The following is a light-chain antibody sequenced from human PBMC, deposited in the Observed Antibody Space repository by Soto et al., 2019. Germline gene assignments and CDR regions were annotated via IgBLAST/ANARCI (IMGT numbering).Light chain of an antibody. CDR1: QSVRSS. Sequence: EIVLTQSPATLSLSPGYRATLYCRDSQSVRSSLAWFQQKPGQAPRLLIYDASKRATGIPARFSGSASGADFTLTISSLEPGDFAVYYCQQSSDWPPELTFGGGTKVDIK. CDR2: DAS. J-gene: IGKJ4*01. CDR3: QQSSDWPPELT. V-gene: IGKV3-11*01.